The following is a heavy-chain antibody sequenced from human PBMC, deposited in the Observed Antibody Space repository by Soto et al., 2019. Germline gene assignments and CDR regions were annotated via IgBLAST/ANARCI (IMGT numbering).Heavy chain of an antibody. V-gene: IGHV4-4*07. CDR3: ARDHRDSSGYSPYNWFDP. CDR2: IYTSGST. D-gene: IGHD3-22*01. Sequence: SETLSVTCTFSGGSISSYYWSWIRQPAGKGLEWIGRIYTSGSTNYNPSLKSRVTMSVDTSKNQFSLKLSSVTAADTAVYYCARDHRDSSGYSPYNWFDPWGQGTMVTVSS. J-gene: IGHJ5*02. CDR1: GGSISSYY.